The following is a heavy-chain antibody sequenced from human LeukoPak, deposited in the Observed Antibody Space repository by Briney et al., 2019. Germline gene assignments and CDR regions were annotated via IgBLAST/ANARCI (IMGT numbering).Heavy chain of an antibody. D-gene: IGHD2-8*01. V-gene: IGHV3-21*01. CDR1: GFTFNSYS. CDR3: ARDSQYQRFDGVVMDV. J-gene: IGHJ6*03. CDR2: ITTESTYI. Sequence: PGGSLRLSCTASGFTFNSYSMNWVRQAPGKGLEWVSSITTESTYIYNADSVKGRFTISRDNAKNSLYLQMNSLRAENTAVYYCARDSQYQRFDGVVMDVWGKGTTVTVSS.